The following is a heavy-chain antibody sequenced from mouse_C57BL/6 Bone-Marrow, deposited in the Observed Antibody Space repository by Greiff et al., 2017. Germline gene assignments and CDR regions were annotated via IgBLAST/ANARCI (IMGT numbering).Heavy chain of an antibody. J-gene: IGHJ2*01. Sequence: VQLQQSGPELVKPGASVKISCKASGYAFSSSWMNWVKQRPGKGLEWIGRIYPGDGDTNYNGKFKGKATLTADKSSSTAYMQLSSLTSEDSAVYVCARSKDSYYFDYWGQGTTLTVSS. CDR2: IYPGDGDT. CDR3: ARSKDSYYFDY. CDR1: GYAFSSSW. V-gene: IGHV1-82*01.